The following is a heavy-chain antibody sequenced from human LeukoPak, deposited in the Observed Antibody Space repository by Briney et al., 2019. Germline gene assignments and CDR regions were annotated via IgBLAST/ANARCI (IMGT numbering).Heavy chain of an antibody. Sequence: PGGSLRLSCAASGFTFSSYAMSWVRQAPGKGLEWVSSISDSGGSTYYSDSVKGRFTISRDNSKNTVYLQMNSLRAEDTALYYCAKDIQGANWGQGTLVTVSS. CDR3: AKDIQGAN. J-gene: IGHJ4*02. CDR2: ISDSGGST. D-gene: IGHD5-18*01. V-gene: IGHV3-23*01. CDR1: GFTFSSYA.